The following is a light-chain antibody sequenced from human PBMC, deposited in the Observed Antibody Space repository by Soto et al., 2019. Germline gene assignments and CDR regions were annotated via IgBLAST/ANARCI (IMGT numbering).Light chain of an antibody. CDR3: QQYGNSPLT. V-gene: IGKV3-20*01. CDR1: QSVSSSY. J-gene: IGKJ1*01. Sequence: EIVLTQSPGTLSLSPGERATLSCRASQSVSSSYLAWYQQKPGQAPRLLIYGASSRATGIPDRFSGSGSGTDFTLTISRLEPEVFAVYYCQQYGNSPLTFGQGPKVEIK. CDR2: GAS.